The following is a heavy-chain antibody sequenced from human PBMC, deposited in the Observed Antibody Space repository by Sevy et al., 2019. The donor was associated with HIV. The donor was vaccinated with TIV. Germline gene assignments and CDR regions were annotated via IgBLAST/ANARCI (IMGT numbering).Heavy chain of an antibody. D-gene: IGHD6-13*01. CDR1: GFIFSGYG. J-gene: IGHJ1*01. CDR3: AKDRITAARFQH. V-gene: IGHV3-23*01. Sequence: GGSLRLSCAASGFIFSGYGMSWVHQAPGQGLEWVSAISGSGGSTYYADSVKGRFTISRDNFRNTLYLQMNSLRAEDTAVYYCAKDRITAARFQHWGQGTLVTVSS. CDR2: ISGSGGST.